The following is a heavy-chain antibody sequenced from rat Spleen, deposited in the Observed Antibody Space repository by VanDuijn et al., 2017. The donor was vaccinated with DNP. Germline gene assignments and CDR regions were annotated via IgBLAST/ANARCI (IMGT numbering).Heavy chain of an antibody. J-gene: IGHJ2*01. D-gene: IGHD1-8*01. CDR3: TRHDYSNYYFDY. V-gene: IGHV5-7*01. Sequence: EVQLVESGGGSVQPGRSLKLSCAASGFTFSDYYMAWVRQAPTKGLEWVATVNYDGGITYYRDSVKGRFTISRDNAESALYLRMDSLRSEDTATYYCTRHDYSNYYFDYWGRGVMVTVSS. CDR1: GFTFSDYY. CDR2: VNYDGGIT.